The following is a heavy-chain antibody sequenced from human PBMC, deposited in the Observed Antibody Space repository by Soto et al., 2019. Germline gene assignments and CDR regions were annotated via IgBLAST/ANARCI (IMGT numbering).Heavy chain of an antibody. Sequence: QVQLVQSGAEVKKPGASVRVSCKASGYTFTSYGVNWVRQAPGQGLEWMGWIRSYNNSTNYAQKLQGRVTMTTDTSTNTAYMELRSLRSDDTAVYYCARHGNGDDYWGQGTLVTVSS. D-gene: IGHD2-8*01. V-gene: IGHV1-18*01. CDR2: IRSYNNST. J-gene: IGHJ4*02. CDR1: GYTFTSYG. CDR3: ARHGNGDDY.